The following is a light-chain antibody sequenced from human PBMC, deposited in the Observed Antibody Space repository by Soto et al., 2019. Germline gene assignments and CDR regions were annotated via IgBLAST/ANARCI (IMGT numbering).Light chain of an antibody. Sequence: EIVLTQSPATLSLSPGEIATLSCRASQSVTNYLAWYQQKPGQAPRLLIYDTSNRATGIPARFSGSGSGTDLTLTISSLEPEDFAVYYCQQRSNWPLTFGGGTKVEIK. CDR2: DTS. V-gene: IGKV3-11*01. CDR1: QSVTNY. J-gene: IGKJ4*01. CDR3: QQRSNWPLT.